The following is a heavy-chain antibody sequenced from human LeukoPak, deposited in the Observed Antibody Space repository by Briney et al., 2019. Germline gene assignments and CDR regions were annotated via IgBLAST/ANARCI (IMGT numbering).Heavy chain of an antibody. D-gene: IGHD1-20*01. V-gene: IGHV3-74*01. Sequence: GGSLRLSCAASGLTFSSHWMHWVRQAPGKGLVWVSRITNDGSSTTYADSVEGRFTISRDNSKNTLYLQMNSLRAEDTAIYYCARRYNWKAFDLWGRGTLVTVSS. CDR1: GLTFSSHW. CDR3: ARRYNWKAFDL. CDR2: ITNDGSST. J-gene: IGHJ2*01.